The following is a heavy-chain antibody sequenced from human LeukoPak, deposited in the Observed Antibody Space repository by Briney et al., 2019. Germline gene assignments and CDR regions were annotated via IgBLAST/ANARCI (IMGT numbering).Heavy chain of an antibody. J-gene: IGHJ4*02. Sequence: PSETLSLTCTVSGGSISSYYWSWIRQPPGKGLEWIGYIYYSGSTNYNPSLKSRVTISVDTSKNQFSLKLSSVTAADTAVYYCQAAAGPFDYWGQGTLVTVSS. CDR2: IYYSGST. V-gene: IGHV4-59*12. CDR1: GGSISSYY. D-gene: IGHD6-13*01. CDR3: QAAAGPFDY.